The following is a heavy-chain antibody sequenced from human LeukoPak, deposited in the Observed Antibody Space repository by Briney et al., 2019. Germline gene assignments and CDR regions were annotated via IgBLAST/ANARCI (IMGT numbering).Heavy chain of an antibody. D-gene: IGHD4-17*01. V-gene: IGHV3-74*01. Sequence: GGSLRLSCAASGFTFNTYWMNWVRQVPGKGLAWVSRINGDGSNTVYADSVKGRFTISRDNAKNTLYLQMNSLRAEDTSLYFCARLDFGDSIDYWGQGALVTVSS. CDR1: GFTFNTYW. CDR3: ARLDFGDSIDY. CDR2: INGDGSNT. J-gene: IGHJ4*02.